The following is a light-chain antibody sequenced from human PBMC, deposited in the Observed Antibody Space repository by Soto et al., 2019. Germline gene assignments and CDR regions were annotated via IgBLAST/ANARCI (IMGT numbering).Light chain of an antibody. Sequence: DIQMTQSPSTLSASVGDRVTITCRASQNINKWLAWYQQKPGKAPKLLIYEASTLEGGVPSRFSGGGSGTEFTLTISSLQPDDFATYWCQQYKSYSTFGQGTKVDIK. CDR3: QQYKSYST. CDR1: QNINKW. CDR2: EAS. J-gene: IGKJ1*01. V-gene: IGKV1-5*03.